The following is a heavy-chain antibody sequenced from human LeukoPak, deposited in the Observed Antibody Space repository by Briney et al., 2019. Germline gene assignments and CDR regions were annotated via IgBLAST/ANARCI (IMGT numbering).Heavy chain of an antibody. V-gene: IGHV1-46*01. CDR2: INPSGGST. Sequence: ASVKVSCKASGYTFTSYYMHWVRQAPGQGLEWMGIINPSGGSTSYAQKFQGRVTMTRDMSTSTVYMELSSLRSEDTAVYYCARDWYSGSCYPTPRFDYWGQGTLVTVSS. CDR3: ARDWYSGSCYPTPRFDY. D-gene: IGHD1-26*01. CDR1: GYTFTSYY. J-gene: IGHJ4*02.